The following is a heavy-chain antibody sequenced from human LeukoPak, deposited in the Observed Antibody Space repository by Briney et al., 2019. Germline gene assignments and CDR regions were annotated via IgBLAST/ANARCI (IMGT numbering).Heavy chain of an antibody. CDR3: ARDSRDYYDAFDY. CDR2: MWYDGSNK. D-gene: IGHD3-22*01. J-gene: IGHJ4*02. CDR1: GFTFSSYG. V-gene: IGHV3-33*01. Sequence: GRSLRLSCAASGFTFSSYGMHWVRQAPGKGLEWVAVMWYDGSNKYYADSVKGRFTISRDNSKNTLYLQMNSLRAEDTAVYYCARDSRDYYDAFDYWGQGTLVTVSS.